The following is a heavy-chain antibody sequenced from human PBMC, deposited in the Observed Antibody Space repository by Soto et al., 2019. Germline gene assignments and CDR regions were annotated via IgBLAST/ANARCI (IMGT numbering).Heavy chain of an antibody. Sequence: SETLSLTCTVSGGSISSGDYYWSWIRQPPGKGLEWIGYIYYSGSTYYNPSLKSRVTISVDTSKNQFSLKLSSVTAADTAVYYCARASFGVVKIDWFDPWGQGTLVTVSS. CDR1: GGSISSGDYY. D-gene: IGHD3-3*01. J-gene: IGHJ5*02. CDR3: ARASFGVVKIDWFDP. V-gene: IGHV4-30-4*01. CDR2: IYYSGST.